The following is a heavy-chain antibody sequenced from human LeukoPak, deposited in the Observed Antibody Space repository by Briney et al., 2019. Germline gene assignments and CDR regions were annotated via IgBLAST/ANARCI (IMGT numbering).Heavy chain of an antibody. V-gene: IGHV1-69*13. CDR3: ASPLIHCSTTSCSYYNYFMDV. D-gene: IGHD2-2*01. Sequence: GASVKVSCKASGYTFTGYYMHWVRQAPGQGLEWMGGIIPAFGTTNYAPKFQGRVTFTADESTSTVYMELTSLRSEDTAVYYCASPLIHCSTTSCSYYNYFMDVWGRGTTVTVSS. J-gene: IGHJ6*03. CDR1: GYTFTGYY. CDR2: IIPAFGTT.